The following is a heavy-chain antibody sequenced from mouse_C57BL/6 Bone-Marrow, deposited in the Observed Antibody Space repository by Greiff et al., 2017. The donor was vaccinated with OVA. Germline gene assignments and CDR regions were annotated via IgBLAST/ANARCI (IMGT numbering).Heavy chain of an antibody. CDR3: AAYYSNQGFAY. J-gene: IGHJ3*01. Sequence: QVQLQQPGAELVRPGSSVKLSCKASGYTFTSYWMDWVKQRPGQGLEWIGNIYPSDSETHYNQKFKDKATLTVDKSSSTAYMQLSSLTSEDSAVYYCAAYYSNQGFAYWGQGTLVTVSA. CDR2: IYPSDSET. V-gene: IGHV1-61*01. CDR1: GYTFTSYW. D-gene: IGHD2-5*01.